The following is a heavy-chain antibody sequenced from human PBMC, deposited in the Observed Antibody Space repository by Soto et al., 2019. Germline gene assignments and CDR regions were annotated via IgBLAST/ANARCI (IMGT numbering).Heavy chain of an antibody. J-gene: IGHJ6*02. V-gene: IGHV3-66*01. CDR2: IDSGGTT. D-gene: IGHD3-10*01. CDR1: ALTASKNY. CDR3: ARGGSGSDGDYYGMDV. Sequence: EVQLVESGGGLVQPGGSLRLSCAGSALTASKNYMSWVRQPPGKGLEWVSVIDSGGTTYYADSVKDRFSTSRDNSKSTLYLEMDNRRAGDTAVYYCARGGSGSDGDYYGMDVWGQGTTVTVSS.